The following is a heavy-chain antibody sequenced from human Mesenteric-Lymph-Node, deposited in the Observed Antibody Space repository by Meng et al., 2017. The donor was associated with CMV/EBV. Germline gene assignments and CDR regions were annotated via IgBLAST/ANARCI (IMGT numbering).Heavy chain of an antibody. V-gene: IGHV3-30-3*01. CDR2: ISYDGSNK. CDR1: GFTFSSYA. D-gene: IGHD2-8*01. Sequence: GGSLRLSCAASGFTFSSYAMHWVRQAPGKGLEWVAVISYDGSNKYYADSVKGRFTISRDNSKNTLYLQMNSLGAEDTAVYYCAKVGERGANGVYPFDSWGQGTLVTVSS. CDR3: AKVGERGANGVYPFDS. J-gene: IGHJ4*02.